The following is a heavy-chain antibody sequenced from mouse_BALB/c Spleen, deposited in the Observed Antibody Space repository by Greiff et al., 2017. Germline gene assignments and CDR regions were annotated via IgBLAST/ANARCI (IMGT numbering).Heavy chain of an antibody. CDR1: GYTFTDYE. D-gene: IGHD2-14*01. CDR2: IDPETGGT. V-gene: IGHV1-15*01. CDR3: TRRYWFAY. Sequence: SGAELVRPGASVTLSCKASGYTFTDYEMHWVKQTPVHGLEWIGAIDPETGGTAYNQKFKGKATLTADKSSSTAYMELRSLTSEDSAVYYCTRRYWFAYWGQGTLVTVSA. J-gene: IGHJ3*01.